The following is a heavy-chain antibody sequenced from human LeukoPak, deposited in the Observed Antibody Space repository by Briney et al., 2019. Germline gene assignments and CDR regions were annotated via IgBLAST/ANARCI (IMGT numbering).Heavy chain of an antibody. CDR1: GLTFSRYN. J-gene: IGHJ4*02. V-gene: IGHV3-21*01. CDR2: IGTSSNNI. CDR3: ASGTVGNYALDY. D-gene: IGHD1-7*01. Sequence: GGSLRLSCAASGLTFSRYNMNWVRQAPGKGLEWVSSIGTSSNNIYYTDSVKGRFTISRDNAKNSLYLQVDSLRVEDTAVCFCASGTVGNYALDYWGQGTLVTVSS.